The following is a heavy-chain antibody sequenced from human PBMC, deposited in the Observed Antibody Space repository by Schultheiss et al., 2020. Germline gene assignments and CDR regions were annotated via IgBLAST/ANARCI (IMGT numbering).Heavy chain of an antibody. CDR2: INPNSGGT. J-gene: IGHJ4*02. CDR3: ARSIVVVVAATPSGYYFDY. D-gene: IGHD2-15*01. Sequence: ASVKVSCKASGYTFTSYGISWVRQAPGQGLEWMGWINPNSGGTSYAQKFQGRVTMTRDTSITTAYMELSRLRSDDTAVYYCARSIVVVVAATPSGYYFDYWGQGTLVTVSS. CDR1: GYTFTSYG. V-gene: IGHV1-2*02.